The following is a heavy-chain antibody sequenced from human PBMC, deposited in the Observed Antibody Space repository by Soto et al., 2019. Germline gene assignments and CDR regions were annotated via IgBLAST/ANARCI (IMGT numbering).Heavy chain of an antibody. CDR3: ARGDDYGDLNAFDI. D-gene: IGHD4-17*01. Sequence: GGSLRLSCAASGFTFSDYYMSWIRQAPGKGLEWVSYISSSGSTIYYADSVKGRFTISRDNAKNSLYLQMNSLRAEDTAVYYCARGDDYGDLNAFDIWGQGTMVTVSS. CDR2: ISSSGSTI. V-gene: IGHV3-11*01. CDR1: GFTFSDYY. J-gene: IGHJ3*02.